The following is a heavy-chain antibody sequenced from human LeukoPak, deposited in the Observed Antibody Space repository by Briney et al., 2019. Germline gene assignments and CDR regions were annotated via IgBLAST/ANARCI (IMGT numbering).Heavy chain of an antibody. CDR3: VRAGSGWYFDS. CDR2: ISSGSSTM. CDR1: GFTFSNAW. V-gene: IGHV3-48*02. Sequence: GGSLRLSCAASGFTFSNAWMTWVRQAPGKGLEWVSYISSGSSTMFYADSVEGRFTISRDNAKNSLYLQMDSLGDEDTGVYYCVRAGSGWYFDSWGQGTLVTVSS. D-gene: IGHD6-19*01. J-gene: IGHJ4*02.